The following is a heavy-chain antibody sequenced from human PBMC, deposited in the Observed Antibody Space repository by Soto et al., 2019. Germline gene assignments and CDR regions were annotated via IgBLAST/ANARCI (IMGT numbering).Heavy chain of an antibody. CDR3: ARDRSLLLWLGGSPFDY. J-gene: IGHJ4*02. V-gene: IGHV1-18*04. D-gene: IGHD3-10*01. Sequence: QVQLVQSEAEVTNPGAAVKVSCRAAGYTFTSYGISWLRQPPGQGLEWMGWISADNGNTNYAQKLQGRFTMTTDTYKSTAYMELRSLGSDDTAVYYCARDRSLLLWLGGSPFDYWGQGTLVTACS. CDR2: ISADNGNT. CDR1: GYTFTSYG.